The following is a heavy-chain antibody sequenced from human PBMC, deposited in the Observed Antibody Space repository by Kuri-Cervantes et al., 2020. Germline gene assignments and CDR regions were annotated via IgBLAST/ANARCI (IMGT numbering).Heavy chain of an antibody. J-gene: IGHJ3*02. CDR3: ASAMGARGAFDI. D-gene: IGHD3-16*01. Sequence: GGSLRLSCAASGFTFDDYGMSWVRQGPGKGLEWVSGINWNGGRTGYADSVKGRFTISRDNAKNSLYLQMNSLRAEDTAVYYCASAMGARGAFDIWGQGTMVTVSS. V-gene: IGHV3-20*04. CDR1: GFTFDDYG. CDR2: INWNGGRT.